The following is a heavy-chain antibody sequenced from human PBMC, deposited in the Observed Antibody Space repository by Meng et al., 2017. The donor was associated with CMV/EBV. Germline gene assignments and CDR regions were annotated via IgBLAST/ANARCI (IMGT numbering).Heavy chain of an antibody. V-gene: IGHV3-23*01. D-gene: IGHD5-18*01. CDR1: GFTFSSYA. CDR2: ISGSGGST. Sequence: GESLKISCAASGFTFSSYAMSWVRQAPGKGLEWVSAISGSGGSTYYADSVKGRFTISRDNSKNTLYLQMNSLRAEDTAVYYCAKGGYSYGPYTFDYSGQGTLVTVSS. CDR3: AKGGYSYGPYTFDY. J-gene: IGHJ4*02.